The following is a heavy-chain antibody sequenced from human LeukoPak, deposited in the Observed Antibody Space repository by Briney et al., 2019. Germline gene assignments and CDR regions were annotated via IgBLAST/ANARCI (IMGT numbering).Heavy chain of an antibody. CDR2: IWYDGSNK. CDR3: ARDFDGDGYNLGYFDY. J-gene: IGHJ4*02. CDR1: GFTFGSYG. D-gene: IGHD5-24*01. V-gene: IGHV3-33*01. Sequence: GGSLRLSCAASGFTFGSYGMHWVRQAPGKGLEWVAVIWYDGSNKYYADSVKGRFTISRDNSKNTLYLQMNSLRAEDTAVYYCARDFDGDGYNLGYFDYWRQGTLVTVSS.